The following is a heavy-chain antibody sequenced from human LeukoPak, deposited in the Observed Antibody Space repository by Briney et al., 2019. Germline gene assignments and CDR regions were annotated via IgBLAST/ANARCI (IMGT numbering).Heavy chain of an antibody. D-gene: IGHD3-22*01. J-gene: IGHJ4*02. Sequence: ASVKXXCKASXGTFINYAISWVRQAPGQGLEWMGGIIPIFGTADYPQKFQGRVTITTDESTSTTYMELSSLRSEDAAVYYCARISSYDSSAYPPGNWGQGTLVTVSS. CDR1: XGTFINYA. V-gene: IGHV1-69*05. CDR3: ARISSYDSSAYPPGN. CDR2: IIPIFGTA.